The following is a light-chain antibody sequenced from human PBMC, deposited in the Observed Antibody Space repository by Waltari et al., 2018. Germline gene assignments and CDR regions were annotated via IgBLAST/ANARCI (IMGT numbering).Light chain of an antibody. V-gene: IGLV3-25*03. CDR2: KDT. Sequence: SYELTQPPSVSVSPGQTARITCPGDALPTQYTYWYQQKPGQAPVLVIYKDTERPSGIPERFSGSSSGTTVTLTISGLQAEDEADYYCQSADSSGTYWMFGGGTKLTVL. CDR3: QSADSSGTYWM. J-gene: IGLJ3*02. CDR1: ALPTQY.